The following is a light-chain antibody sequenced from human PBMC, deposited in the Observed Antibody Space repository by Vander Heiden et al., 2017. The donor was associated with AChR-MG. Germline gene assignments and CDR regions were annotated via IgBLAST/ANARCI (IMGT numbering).Light chain of an antibody. J-gene: IGLJ3*02. V-gene: IGLV2-14*03. CDR3: SSYTSSNTWL. CDR1: SSDVGGYNF. CDR2: DVS. Sequence: ALTHPASVSGSPGQSITISCTGTSSDVGGYNFVSLYQQHPGKAPKLMIYDVSERPSGVSYRFSGSKSGFTASLTISGLQAEDEADYYCSSYTSSNTWLFGGGTKLTV.